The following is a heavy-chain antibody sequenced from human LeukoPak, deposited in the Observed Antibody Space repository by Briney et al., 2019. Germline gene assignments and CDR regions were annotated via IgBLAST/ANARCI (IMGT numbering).Heavy chain of an antibody. D-gene: IGHD2-21*02. CDR3: AKEGWGDWTIYYSYGMDV. V-gene: IGHV3-15*01. CDR2: IKSKTDGGTT. CDR1: GFTFSNAW. J-gene: IGHJ6*02. Sequence: GGSLRLSCAASGFTFSNAWMSWVRQAPGKGLEWVCRIKSKTDGGTTDYAAPVKGRFTISRDDSKNTLYLQMNSLRAEDTAVYYCAKEGWGDWTIYYSYGMDVWGQGTTVTVSS.